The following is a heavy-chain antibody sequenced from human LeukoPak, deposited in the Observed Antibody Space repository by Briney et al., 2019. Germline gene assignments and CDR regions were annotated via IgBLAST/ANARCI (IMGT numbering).Heavy chain of an antibody. Sequence: SETLSLTCSVSGYSISSNSYWAWIRQSPGKGLEWIGSIHHGGNTYYNPSLMNRVSISIDTSKNQCSLNLNSVTAADTAVLYCARWLGKGFDMWGQGTMVTVSS. CDR3: ARWLGKGFDM. CDR1: GYSISSNSY. D-gene: IGHD3-22*01. CDR2: IHHGGNT. V-gene: IGHV4-38-2*01. J-gene: IGHJ3*02.